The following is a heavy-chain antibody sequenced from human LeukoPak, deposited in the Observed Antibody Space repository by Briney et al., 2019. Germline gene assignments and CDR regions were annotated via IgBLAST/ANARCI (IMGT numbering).Heavy chain of an antibody. V-gene: IGHV3-74*03. CDR2: IKSDGSSI. D-gene: IGHD4-23*01. CDR3: ARDLDFGGYSNFDY. CDR1: GFTFSSYW. J-gene: IGHJ4*02. Sequence: GGSLRLSCAASGFTFSSYWMHWGRQAPGKGLVWVSRIKSDGSSIMYADSVKGRFTISRDNAKSTLYLQMNSLRAEDTAVYYCARDLDFGGYSNFDYWGQGTLVTVSS.